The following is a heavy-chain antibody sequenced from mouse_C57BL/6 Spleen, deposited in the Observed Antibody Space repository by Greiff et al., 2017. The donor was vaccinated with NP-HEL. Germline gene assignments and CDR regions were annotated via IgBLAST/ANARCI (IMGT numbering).Heavy chain of an antibody. Sequence: EVHLVESGPGLVKPSQSLSLTCSVTGYSITSGYYWNWIRQFPGNKLEWMGYISYDGSNNYNPSLKNRISITRDTSKNQFFLKLNSVTTEDTATYYCASQVITTVVATPYFDYWGQGTTLTVSS. D-gene: IGHD1-1*01. CDR2: ISYDGSN. J-gene: IGHJ2*01. CDR1: GYSITSGYY. CDR3: ASQVITTVVATPYFDY. V-gene: IGHV3-6*01.